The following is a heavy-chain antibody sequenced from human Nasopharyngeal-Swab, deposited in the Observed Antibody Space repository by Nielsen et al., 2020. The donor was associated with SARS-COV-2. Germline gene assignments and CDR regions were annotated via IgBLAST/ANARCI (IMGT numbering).Heavy chain of an antibody. CDR2: ISGSGDTT. CDR3: AKGAVGGAVAGTQYFQH. Sequence: GESLKISRAASGFTFSSYAMSWVRQAPGKGLEWVSSISGSGDTTYCPDSVKGRFTISRDNSKNTLYLQLNSLRAEDTAVYYCAKGAVGGAVAGTQYFQHWGQGTQVTVSS. D-gene: IGHD6-19*01. CDR1: GFTFSSYA. J-gene: IGHJ1*01. V-gene: IGHV3-23*01.